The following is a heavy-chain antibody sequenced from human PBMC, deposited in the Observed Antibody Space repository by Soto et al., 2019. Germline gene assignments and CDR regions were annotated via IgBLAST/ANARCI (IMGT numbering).Heavy chain of an antibody. CDR1: GFTFDDYA. J-gene: IGHJ1*01. D-gene: IGHD6-13*01. Sequence: EVQLVESGGGLVQPGRSLRLSCAASGFTFDDYAMHWVRQAPGKGLEWVSSISWNGGNIAYADSVKGRFAISRDNAKNSLHLQMNSLSAEDTAFYYCVKDESINWYSGHFRHWGQGTLVTVSS. CDR2: ISWNGGNI. V-gene: IGHV3-9*01. CDR3: VKDESINWYSGHFRH.